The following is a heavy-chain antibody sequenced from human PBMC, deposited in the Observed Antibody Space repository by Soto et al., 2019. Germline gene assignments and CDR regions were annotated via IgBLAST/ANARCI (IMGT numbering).Heavy chain of an antibody. Sequence: PSETLSLTCTVSGGSISSGGYYWSWIRQHPGKGLEWIGYIYYSGSTHYNPSLKSRVTISVDTSKNQFSLKLSSVTAADTAVYYCARSYTSWVYYYGMDVWGQGTTVTVSS. CDR1: GGSISSGGYY. CDR2: IYYSGST. D-gene: IGHD3-16*02. J-gene: IGHJ6*02. CDR3: ARSYTSWVYYYGMDV. V-gene: IGHV4-31*03.